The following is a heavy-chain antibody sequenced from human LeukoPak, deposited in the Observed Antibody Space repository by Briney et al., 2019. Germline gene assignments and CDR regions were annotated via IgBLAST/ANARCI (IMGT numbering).Heavy chain of an antibody. V-gene: IGHV4-4*07. Sequence: SETLSLTCTVSGGSISTFFWTWVRQPAGRGLEWLGRIYTGTTYYNPSLESRVTISVDTSNNRFSLKLTSLTAADTAVYYCARGTEMTTVTGYYSFDYWGRGSLVTVSS. CDR1: GGSISTFF. D-gene: IGHD4-11*01. CDR2: IYTGTT. CDR3: ARGTEMTTVTGYYSFDY. J-gene: IGHJ4*02.